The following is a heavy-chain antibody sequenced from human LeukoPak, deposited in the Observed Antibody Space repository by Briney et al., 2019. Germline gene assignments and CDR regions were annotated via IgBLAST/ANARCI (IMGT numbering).Heavy chain of an antibody. CDR1: GGSISSGGYY. J-gene: IGHJ4*02. CDR3: ARAFGSDRWFDY. D-gene: IGHD3-10*01. Sequence: KSSETLSLTCTVSGGSISSGGYYWSWIRQHPGKGLEWIGYMYYSGGTYYNPSLKSRVTISVDTSKNQFSLKLSSVTAADTAVYYCARAFGSDRWFDYWGQGTLVTVSS. CDR2: MYYSGGT. V-gene: IGHV4-31*03.